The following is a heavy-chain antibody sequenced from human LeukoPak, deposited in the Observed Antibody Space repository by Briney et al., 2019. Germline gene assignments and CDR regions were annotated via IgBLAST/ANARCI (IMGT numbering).Heavy chain of an antibody. J-gene: IGHJ3*02. D-gene: IGHD1-26*01. CDR3: ARDDGELSAFDI. CDR2: IKEDGSEK. CDR1: GFTFGKYW. V-gene: IGHV3-7*01. Sequence: GGSLRLSCVASGFTFGKYWMSWVRQAPGKGLEWVANIKEDGSEKYYADSVKGRFTISRDNAKNSLYLQMNSLRAEDTAVYYCARDDGELSAFDIWGQGTMVTVSS.